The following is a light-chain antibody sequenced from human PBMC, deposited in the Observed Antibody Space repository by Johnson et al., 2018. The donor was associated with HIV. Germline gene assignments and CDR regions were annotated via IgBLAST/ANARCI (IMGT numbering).Light chain of an antibody. J-gene: IGLJ1*01. CDR1: SSNIGNNY. CDR3: GTWDPSLSAGEV. V-gene: IGLV1-51*01. CDR2: DDN. Sequence: LTQPPSVSAAPGQKVTISCSGGSSNIGNNYVSWYQQLPGTAPKLLIYDDNKRPSGIPDRFSGSKSGTSATLGITGPQTGDEADYYCGTWDPSLSAGEVFGTGTKVTVL.